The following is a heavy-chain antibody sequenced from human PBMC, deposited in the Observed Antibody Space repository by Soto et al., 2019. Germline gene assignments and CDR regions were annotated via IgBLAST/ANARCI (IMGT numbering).Heavy chain of an antibody. V-gene: IGHV3-23*01. D-gene: IGHD5-18*01. CDR2: ISGTGGGA. CDR1: ELSSSNHA. CDR3: ASGGLHGYTNGGLSYFHT. Sequence: EVHMLESGGGLVQPGGSLRLSCAASELSSSNHAMTWVRQAPGKGLEWVSGISGTGGGAYYADSVKGRFTISRDNSRSTLYLQMNSLRVEDTAVYYCASGGLHGYTNGGLSYFHTWGQGTLVTVSS. J-gene: IGHJ4*02.